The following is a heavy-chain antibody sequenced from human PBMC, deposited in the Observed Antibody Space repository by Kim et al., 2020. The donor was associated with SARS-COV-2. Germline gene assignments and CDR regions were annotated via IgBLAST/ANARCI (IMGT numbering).Heavy chain of an antibody. CDR2: ISYDGSNK. CDR3: ARDNVDTAMVYYYYGMDV. J-gene: IGHJ6*02. V-gene: IGHV3-30-3*01. CDR1: GFTFSSYA. D-gene: IGHD5-18*01. Sequence: GGSLRLSCAASGFTFSSYAMHWVRQAPGKGLEWVAVISYDGSNKYYADSVKGRFTISRDNSKNTLYLQMNSLRAEDTAVYYCARDNVDTAMVYYYYGMDVWGQGTTVTVSS.